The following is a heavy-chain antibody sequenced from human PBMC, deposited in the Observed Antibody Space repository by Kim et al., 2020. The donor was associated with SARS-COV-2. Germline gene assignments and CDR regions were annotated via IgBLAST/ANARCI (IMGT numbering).Heavy chain of an antibody. V-gene: IGHV3-33*01. J-gene: IGHJ6*02. CDR3: AREGGDLVLMVAV. D-gene: IGHD2-8*01. CDR2: IFSSFLPP. Sequence: GGSLRLSCAASGFTFSSYGMHWVRQAPCPGLSWVSVIFSSFLPPSSPSSVKGLFPISRDNSKNTLYLQMNSLRAEDTAVYYCAREGGDLVLMVAVWGQGTTLTVSS. CDR1: GFTFSSYG.